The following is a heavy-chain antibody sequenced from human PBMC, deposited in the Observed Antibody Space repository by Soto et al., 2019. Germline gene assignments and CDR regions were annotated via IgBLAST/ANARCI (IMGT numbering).Heavy chain of an antibody. V-gene: IGHV3-48*02. D-gene: IGHD3-10*01. Sequence: SLRLSCAASGFTFSSYIMNWVRQAPGKGLEWVSYISSSSSTIYYADSVKGRFTISRDNAKNSLYLQMNSLRDEDTAVYYCARDLAEYYVWGSFYYFDYWGQGTLVTVSS. CDR2: ISSSSSTI. CDR1: GFTFSSYI. CDR3: ARDLAEYYVWGSFYYFDY. J-gene: IGHJ4*02.